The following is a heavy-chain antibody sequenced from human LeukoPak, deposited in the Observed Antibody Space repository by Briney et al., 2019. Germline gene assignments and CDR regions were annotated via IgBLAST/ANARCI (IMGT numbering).Heavy chain of an antibody. CDR1: GFTFSGYG. CDR3: AIEGPAVAHTGGFAY. V-gene: IGHV3-33*01. D-gene: IGHD6-19*01. J-gene: IGHJ4*02. Sequence: GGSLRLSCAASGFTFSGYGMHWVRQAPGKGLEWVAAMWYDGTSINYVDSVKGRFTISRDGSRNTLYLQMDNLRVDDTALYYCAIEGPAVAHTGGFAYWGQGNLVTGST. CDR2: MWYDGTSI.